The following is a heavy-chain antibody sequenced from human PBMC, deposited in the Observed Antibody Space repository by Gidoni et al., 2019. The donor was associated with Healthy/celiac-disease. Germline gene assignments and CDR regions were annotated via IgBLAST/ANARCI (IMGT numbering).Heavy chain of an antibody. J-gene: IGHJ5*02. Sequence: EVQLVESGGGLVQPGGSLRLSCAASGFTFSSYEMNWVRQAPGKGLEWVSYISSSGSTIYYADSVKGRFTISRDNAKNSLYLQMNSLRAEDTAVYYCARQIGHYDFWSGRNNWFDPWGQGTLVTVSS. CDR3: ARQIGHYDFWSGRNNWFDP. CDR2: ISSSGSTI. CDR1: GFTFSSYE. V-gene: IGHV3-48*03. D-gene: IGHD3-3*01.